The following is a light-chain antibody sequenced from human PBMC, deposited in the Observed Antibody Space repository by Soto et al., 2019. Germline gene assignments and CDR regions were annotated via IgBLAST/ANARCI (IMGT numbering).Light chain of an antibody. Sequence: EIVMTQSPATLSVSPGERATLSCRASQSVSSYLAWYQHKPGQAPRLLIYDASSRATGIPARFSGSGSGTDFTLTISSLEPEDSAVYYCQQRRSWPPLTFGGGTKVDIK. V-gene: IGKV3-11*01. CDR1: QSVSSY. J-gene: IGKJ4*01. CDR3: QQRRSWPPLT. CDR2: DAS.